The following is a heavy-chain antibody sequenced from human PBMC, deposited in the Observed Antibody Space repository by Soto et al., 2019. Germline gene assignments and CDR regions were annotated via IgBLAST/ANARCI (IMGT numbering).Heavy chain of an antibody. Sequence: GESLKISCKGSGYSFTSYWIGWVRQMPGKGLEWMGIIYPGDSDTRYSPSFQGQVTISADKSISTAYLQWSSLKASDTAMYYCARIRKNCGGDCYALAYWGPGTLVTVSS. D-gene: IGHD2-21*02. CDR1: GYSFTSYW. CDR2: IYPGDSDT. J-gene: IGHJ4*02. CDR3: ARIRKNCGGDCYALAY. V-gene: IGHV5-51*01.